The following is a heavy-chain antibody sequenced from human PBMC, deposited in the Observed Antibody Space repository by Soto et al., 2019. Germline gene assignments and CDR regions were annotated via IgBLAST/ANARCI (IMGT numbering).Heavy chain of an antibody. CDR2: IIPIFGTA. CDR1: GGTXSSYA. Sequence: ASVKVSCKASGGTXSSYAISWVRHAPGQGLEWMGGIIPIFGTANYAQKFQGRVTITADESTSTAYMELSSLRSEDTAVYYCARVHYDILTPAPTDAFDIWGQGTMVTVSS. J-gene: IGHJ3*02. CDR3: ARVHYDILTPAPTDAFDI. D-gene: IGHD3-9*01. V-gene: IGHV1-69*13.